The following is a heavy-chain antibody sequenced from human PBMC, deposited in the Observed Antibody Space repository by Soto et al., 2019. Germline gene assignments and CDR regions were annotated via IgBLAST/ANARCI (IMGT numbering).Heavy chain of an antibody. V-gene: IGHV1-3*01. Sequence: ASVKVSCKASGYIFTNYAIRWVRQAPGQRLEWAGWINVGTGNTKYSQNFQGRVTITRDTSATTAYMELSSLRSEDTAVYYCARGAGYCSGDCWNDYYYAMDVWGQGTTVTVSS. D-gene: IGHD2-21*02. CDR2: INVGTGNT. CDR3: ARGAGYCSGDCWNDYYYAMDV. J-gene: IGHJ6*02. CDR1: GYIFTNYA.